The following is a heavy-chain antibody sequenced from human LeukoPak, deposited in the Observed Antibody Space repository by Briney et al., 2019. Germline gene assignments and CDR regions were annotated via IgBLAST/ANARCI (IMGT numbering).Heavy chain of an antibody. J-gene: IGHJ4*02. V-gene: IGHV3-23*01. Sequence: PGGSLRLSCAASGFTFSSYAMSWVRQAPGNGLEWVSAISGSGGSTYYADSVKGRFTISRDNSKNTLYLQMNSLRAEDTAVYYCASLYSSSWYLNRWGQGTLVTVSS. D-gene: IGHD6-13*01. CDR1: GFTFSSYA. CDR2: ISGSGGST. CDR3: ASLYSSSWYLNR.